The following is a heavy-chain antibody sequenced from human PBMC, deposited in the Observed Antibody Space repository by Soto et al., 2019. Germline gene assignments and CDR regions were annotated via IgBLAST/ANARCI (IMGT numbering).Heavy chain of an antibody. CDR3: ARSSPKVLMVYAIRRTYFDY. J-gene: IGHJ4*02. CDR2: INHSGST. D-gene: IGHD2-8*01. Sequence: QVQLQQWGAGLLKPSETLSLTCAVYGGSFSGYYWSWIRQPPGKGLAWIGEINHSGSTNYNPSLKSRVTISVDTSKNQFSLKLSSVTAADTAVYYCARSSPKVLMVYAIRRTYFDYWGQGTLVTVSS. V-gene: IGHV4-34*01. CDR1: GGSFSGYY.